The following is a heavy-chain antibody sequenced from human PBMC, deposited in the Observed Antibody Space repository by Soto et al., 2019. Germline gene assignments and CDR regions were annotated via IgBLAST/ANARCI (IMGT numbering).Heavy chain of an antibody. CDR2: ITGTGVST. V-gene: IGHV3-23*01. J-gene: IGHJ3*01. CDR3: TKDRGLTRTELTLQLVS. Sequence: GGSLRLSCAASGFTFSSYAMTWDRQDPGKGLEWVSSITGTGVSTYYADSVKGRFTISRDNSKNTLYLQMNSLRAEDTAVYYCTKDRGLTRTELTLQLVSWGQGTLETISS. CDR1: GFTFSSYA. D-gene: IGHD6-13*01.